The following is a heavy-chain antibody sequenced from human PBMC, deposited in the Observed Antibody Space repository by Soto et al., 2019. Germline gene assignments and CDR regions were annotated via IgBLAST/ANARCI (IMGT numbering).Heavy chain of an antibody. V-gene: IGHV3-7*01. CDR2: IKQDGSEK. CDR3: ARDSWLAVAAVYYYYGMDV. Sequence: SLRLSCAASGFTFSSYWMSWVRQAPGKGLEWVANIKQDGSEKYYVDSVKGRFTISRDNAKNSLYLQMNSLRAEDTAVYYCARDSWLAVAAVYYYYGMDVWGQGTTVTVSS. D-gene: IGHD6-19*01. J-gene: IGHJ6*02. CDR1: GFTFSSYW.